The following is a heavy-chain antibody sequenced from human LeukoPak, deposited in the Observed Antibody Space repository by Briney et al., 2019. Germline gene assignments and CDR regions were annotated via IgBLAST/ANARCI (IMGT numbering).Heavy chain of an antibody. CDR1: GFTFSSYA. J-gene: IGHJ4*02. V-gene: IGHV3-30*14. CDR3: ARVGWGYYDSSGYYFDY. CDR2: ISYDGSNK. D-gene: IGHD3-22*01. Sequence: PGRSLRLSCAASGFTFSSYAMHWVRQAPGKGLEWVAVISYDGSNKNYADSVKGRFTISRDNSKNTLYLQMNSLRAEDTAVYYCARVGWGYYDSSGYYFDYWGQGTLVTVSS.